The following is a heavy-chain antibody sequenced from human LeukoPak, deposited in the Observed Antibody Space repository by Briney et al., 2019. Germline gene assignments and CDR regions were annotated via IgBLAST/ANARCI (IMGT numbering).Heavy chain of an antibody. CDR2: ISSSSSYI. CDR3: AKSEGWELQS. Sequence: GGSLRLSCAASGFTFSSYSMNWVRQAPGKGLEWVSSISSSSSYIYYADSVKGRFTISRDNSKNTLYLQMNSLRAEDTAVYYCAKSEGWELQSWGQGTLVTVSS. D-gene: IGHD1-26*01. V-gene: IGHV3-21*04. CDR1: GFTFSSYS. J-gene: IGHJ4*02.